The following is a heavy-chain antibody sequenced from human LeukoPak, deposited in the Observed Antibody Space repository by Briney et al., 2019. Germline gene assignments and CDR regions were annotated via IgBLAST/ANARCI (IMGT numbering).Heavy chain of an antibody. V-gene: IGHV3-23*01. CDR1: GFTFSSYA. J-gene: IGHJ4*02. CDR2: ISGSGGST. Sequence: SGGSLRLSCAVSGFTFSSYAMSWVRQAPGKGLEWVSAISGSGGSTYYADSVKGRFTISRDNSKNTLYLQMNSLRAEDTAVYYCASEGTFGVVIISATFDYWGQGTLVTVSS. CDR3: ASEGTFGVVIISATFDY. D-gene: IGHD3-3*01.